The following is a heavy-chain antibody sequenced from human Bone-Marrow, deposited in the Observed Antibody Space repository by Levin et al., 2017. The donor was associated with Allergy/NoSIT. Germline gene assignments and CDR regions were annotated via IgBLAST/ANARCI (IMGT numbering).Heavy chain of an antibody. D-gene: IGHD1-26*01. J-gene: IGHJ1*01. CDR1: GFSFSDAW. Sequence: PGGSLRLSCAASGFSFSDAWMTWVRQAPGKGLEWVGRVKSKTDGGTTVYAAPVKGRFTISRDDSKNTLYLQMNSLTTEDTALYHCTTGTGPTRYLQHWGQGTLVTVSS. CDR3: TTGTGPTRYLQH. V-gene: IGHV3-15*05. CDR2: VKSKTDGGTT.